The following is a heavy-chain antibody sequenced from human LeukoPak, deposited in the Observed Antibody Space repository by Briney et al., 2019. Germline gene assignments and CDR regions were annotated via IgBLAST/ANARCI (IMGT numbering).Heavy chain of an antibody. V-gene: IGHV4-59*01. D-gene: IGHD1-26*01. Sequence: PSETLSLTCTVSGGSISSYYWSWIRQPPGKGLEWIGYIYYSGSTNYNPSLKSRATISVDTSKNQFSLKLSSVTAADTAVYYCARAKEGESGFDYWGQGTLVTVSS. J-gene: IGHJ4*02. CDR3: ARAKEGESGFDY. CDR2: IYYSGST. CDR1: GGSISSYY.